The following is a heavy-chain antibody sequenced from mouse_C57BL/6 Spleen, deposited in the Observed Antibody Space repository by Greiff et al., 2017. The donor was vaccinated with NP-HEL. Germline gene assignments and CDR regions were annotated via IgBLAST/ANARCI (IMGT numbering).Heavy chain of an antibody. CDR3: ARYNKAKSYLDY. V-gene: IGHV1-7*01. CDR2: INPGNGDT. D-gene: IGHD1-3*01. CDR1: GYTFTSYW. Sequence: VQLQQSGAELVKPGASVKISCKASGYTFTSYWMHWVKQRPGKGLEWIGYINPGNGDTNYNQKFKDKATLTADKSSSTAYMQLSSLTSEDSAVYYWARYNKAKSYLDYWGQGTTLTVSA. J-gene: IGHJ2*01.